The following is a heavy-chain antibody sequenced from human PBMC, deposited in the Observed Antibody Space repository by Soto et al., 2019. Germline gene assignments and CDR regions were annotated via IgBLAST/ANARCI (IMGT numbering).Heavy chain of an antibody. CDR2: IYYSGST. CDR3: AREPSAFISQIDY. D-gene: IGHD2-21*01. V-gene: IGHV4-61*01. CDR1: GGSVSSGSYY. J-gene: IGHJ4*02. Sequence: GTLSLTCTVSGGSVSSGSYYWSWIRQPPGKGLEWIGYIYYSGSTNYNPSLKSRVTISVDTSKNQFSLKLSSVTAADTAVYYCAREPSAFISQIDYWGLGTLVTVSS.